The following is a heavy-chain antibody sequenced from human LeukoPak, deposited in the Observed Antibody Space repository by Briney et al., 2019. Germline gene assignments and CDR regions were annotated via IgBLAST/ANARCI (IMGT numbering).Heavy chain of an antibody. CDR2: ISSSGSTI. CDR3: ARIAAEIAIYYYYYYMDV. Sequence: GGSLRLSCAASGFTFSSYEMNWVRQAPGKWLEWVSYISSSGSTIYYADSVKGRFTISRDNAKNSLYLQMNSLRAEDTAVYYCARIAAEIAIYYYYYYMDVWGKGTTVTISS. CDR1: GFTFSSYE. J-gene: IGHJ6*03. D-gene: IGHD6-13*01. V-gene: IGHV3-48*03.